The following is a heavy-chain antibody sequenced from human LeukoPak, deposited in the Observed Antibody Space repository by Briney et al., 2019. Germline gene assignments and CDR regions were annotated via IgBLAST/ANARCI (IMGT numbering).Heavy chain of an antibody. CDR3: ARDHTWYSSSWLIDY. D-gene: IGHD6-13*01. V-gene: IGHV1-2*06. CDR2: INPNSGGT. CDR1: GYTFTGYY. J-gene: IGHJ4*02. Sequence: ASVKVSCKASGYTFTGYYMHWVRQAPGQGLEWMGRINPNSGGTNYAQKFQGRVTMTRDTSISTAYMELSRLRSDDTAVYYCARDHTWYSSSWLIDYWGQGTLVTVSS.